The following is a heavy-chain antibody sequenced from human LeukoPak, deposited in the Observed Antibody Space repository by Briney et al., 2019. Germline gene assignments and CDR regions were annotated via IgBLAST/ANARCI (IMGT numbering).Heavy chain of an antibody. Sequence: PSQTPSLTCSVSGGSISGVTYYWNWIRQPAGKRLEWIGRVYTGVSTTYNPSLEGRVTISVDPSKNHFSLKLTSVTAADTAIYYCARTEVTMAGTFHWGPGTLVTVSS. CDR1: GGSISGVTYY. D-gene: IGHD6-19*01. J-gene: IGHJ4*02. V-gene: IGHV4-61*02. CDR2: VYTGVST. CDR3: ARTEVTMAGTFH.